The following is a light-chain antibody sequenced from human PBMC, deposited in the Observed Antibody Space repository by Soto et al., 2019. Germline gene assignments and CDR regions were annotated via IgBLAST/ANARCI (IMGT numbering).Light chain of an antibody. V-gene: IGLV2-14*01. Sequence: QSALTQPASVSGSPGQSITISCTGTSGDIGGYNYVSWYQQYSGKAPKLIIFEVTNRPSGVSDRFSGSKSGDTASLTISGHQAEDAADYYCSSYTTSSTLYVFGPGTKLTVL. CDR1: SGDIGGYNY. CDR3: SSYTTSSTLYV. CDR2: EVT. J-gene: IGLJ1*01.